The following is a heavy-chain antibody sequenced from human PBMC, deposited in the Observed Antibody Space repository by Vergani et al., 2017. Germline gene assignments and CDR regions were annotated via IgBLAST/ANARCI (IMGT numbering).Heavy chain of an antibody. D-gene: IGHD3-10*01. J-gene: IGHJ3*02. CDR2: IRSKAYGQAT. V-gene: IGHV3-49*03. CDR3: VRDQVTMLRGSDALDI. CDR1: GFTFGYYA. Sequence: EVQLVESGGDLVQPGRSLRLSCTASGFTFGYYAMDWFRQAPGQGLEWVGGIRSKAYGQATRSAAPVKGRFTISRDDSKSIAYLQMNNLQTEDTAMYYCVRDQVTMLRGSDALDIWGQGTMVTVSS.